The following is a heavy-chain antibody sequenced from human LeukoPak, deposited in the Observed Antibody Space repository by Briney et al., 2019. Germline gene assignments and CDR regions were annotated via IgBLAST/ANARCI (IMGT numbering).Heavy chain of an antibody. V-gene: IGHV3-7*03. CDR1: GFTFSNSW. J-gene: IGHJ4*02. D-gene: IGHD1-26*01. Sequence: SGGSLRLSCAVSGFTFSNSWMSWVRQSPGNGLEWVDSVNPDGSQKYHVDSVKGPFTISRDNAKNSLYLQMDSLRAEETAVYYCLLFPPLLYDYWAQGILVTVSS. CDR3: LLFPPLLYDY. CDR2: VNPDGSQK.